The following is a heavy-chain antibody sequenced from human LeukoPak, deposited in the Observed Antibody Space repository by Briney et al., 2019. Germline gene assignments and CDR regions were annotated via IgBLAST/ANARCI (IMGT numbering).Heavy chain of an antibody. CDR3: ARGGRVVAGGWQQLVHYSGMDV. CDR1: GGTFSSYG. CDR2: VIPTLGIV. D-gene: IGHD6-13*01. Sequence: SVKVSCKASGGTFSSYGISWVRQAPGQGLEWMGRVIPTLGIVNYAQKFQGRVTINADTSTSTAYMELSSLRSEDTAVYYCARGGRVVAGGWQQLVHYSGMDVWGQGTTVAVSS. J-gene: IGHJ6*02. V-gene: IGHV1-69*04.